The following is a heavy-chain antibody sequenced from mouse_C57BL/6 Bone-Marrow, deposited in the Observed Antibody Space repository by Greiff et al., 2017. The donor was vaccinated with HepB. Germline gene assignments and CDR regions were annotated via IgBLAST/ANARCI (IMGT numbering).Heavy chain of an antibody. CDR3: ARIPDGYFSYAMDY. CDR1: GFSFTSYG. V-gene: IGHV2-2*01. D-gene: IGHD2-3*01. J-gene: IGHJ4*01. Sequence: VKLMESGPGLVQPSQSLSITCTVSGFSFTSYGVHWVRQSPGKGLEWLGVIWSGGSTAYNAAFISRLSISKDNSKSQVFFKRNSLQADDTAIEYCARIPDGYFSYAMDYWGQGTSVTVSS. CDR2: IWSGGST.